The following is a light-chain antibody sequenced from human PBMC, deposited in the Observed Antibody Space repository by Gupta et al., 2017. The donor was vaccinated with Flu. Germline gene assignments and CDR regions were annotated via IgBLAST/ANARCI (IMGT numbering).Light chain of an antibody. CDR3: GTWDSNTRV. CDR2: LEGSGIY. CDR1: RGHSSYI. J-gene: IGLJ1*01. Sequence: SSASASLGSSVKLTCTLSRGHSSYIIAWHQHQPGKAPRYLMKLEGSGIYNKGSGVPDRFSGSSSGADRYLTISNLQSEDEADYYCGTWDSNTRVFGTGTKVTVL. V-gene: IGLV4-60*03.